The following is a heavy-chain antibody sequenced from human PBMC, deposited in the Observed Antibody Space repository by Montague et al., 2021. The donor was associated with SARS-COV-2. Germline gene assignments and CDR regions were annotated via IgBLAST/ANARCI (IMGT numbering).Heavy chain of an antibody. Sequence: SLRLSCAAPGFTFSSYAMHWVRQAPGKGLEWVAVISYDGSNKYYADSVKGRFTISRDNSKNTLYLQMNSLRAEDTAVYYCARPSSGSYYHAFDIWGQGTMVTVSS. CDR1: GFTFSSYA. CDR2: ISYDGSNK. CDR3: ARPSSGSYYHAFDI. V-gene: IGHV3-30-3*01. D-gene: IGHD1-26*01. J-gene: IGHJ3*02.